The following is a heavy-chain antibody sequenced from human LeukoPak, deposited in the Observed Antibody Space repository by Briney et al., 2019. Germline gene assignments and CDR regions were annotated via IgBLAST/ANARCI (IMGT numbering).Heavy chain of an antibody. V-gene: IGHV4-59*01. D-gene: IGHD3-10*01. CDR2: IYYSGST. Sequence: SETLSLTCTVSGGSISSYYWSWIRQPPGKGLEWIGYIYYSGSTNYNPSLKSRVTISVDTSKNQFSLKLSSVTAADTAVYYCARVLSPITMVRGVPTPGFDPWGQGTLVTVSS. J-gene: IGHJ5*02. CDR1: GGSISSYY. CDR3: ARVLSPITMVRGVPTPGFDP.